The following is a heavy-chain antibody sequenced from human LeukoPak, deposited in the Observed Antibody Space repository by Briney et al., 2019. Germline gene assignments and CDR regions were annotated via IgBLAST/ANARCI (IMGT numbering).Heavy chain of an antibody. CDR2: IFTSGST. CDR1: GGSISSGNYY. J-gene: IGHJ4*02. Sequence: PSETLSLTCTVSGGSISSGNYYWSWIRQPAGKGLEWIGRIFTSGSTNYNPSLESRVTLSVDTSKNQFSLRLASVTAADTAVYYCARDVLTGFDYWGQGTLVTVSS. V-gene: IGHV4-61*02. CDR3: ARDVLTGFDY.